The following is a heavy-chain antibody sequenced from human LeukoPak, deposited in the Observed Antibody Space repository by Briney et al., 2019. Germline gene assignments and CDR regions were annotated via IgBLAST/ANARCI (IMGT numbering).Heavy chain of an antibody. CDR2: ISAYNGNT. D-gene: IGHD6-13*01. CDR3: ARAGRYSSSWYEPNFDY. Sequence: GASVKVSCKASGYTFTSYGISWVRQAPGQGLEWMGWISAYNGNTNYAQKLQGRVTMTTDTSTSTAYMELGSLRSDDTAVYYRARAGRYSSSWYEPNFDYWGQGTLVTVSS. V-gene: IGHV1-18*01. CDR1: GYTFTSYG. J-gene: IGHJ4*02.